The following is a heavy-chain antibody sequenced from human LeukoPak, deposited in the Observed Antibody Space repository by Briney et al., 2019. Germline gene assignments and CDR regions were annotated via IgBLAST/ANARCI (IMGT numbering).Heavy chain of an antibody. CDR2: IWYDGSNK. V-gene: IGHV3-33*01. D-gene: IGHD6-19*01. CDR3: ARDRQWLVYGLDV. J-gene: IGHJ6*02. CDR1: GFTFSSYG. Sequence: GGSLRLACAASGFTFSSYGMHWVRQAPGKGLEWVAVIWYDGSNKYYADSVKGRFTISRDNSKNTLYLQMNSLRAEDTAVYYCARDRQWLVYGLDVWGQGTTVTVSS.